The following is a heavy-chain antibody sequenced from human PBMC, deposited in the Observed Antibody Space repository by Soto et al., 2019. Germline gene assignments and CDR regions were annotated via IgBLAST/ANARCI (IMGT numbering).Heavy chain of an antibody. D-gene: IGHD2-2*02. CDR1: GGSFSGYY. V-gene: IGHV4-34*01. CDR3: ARATYRLLYRYYYYYYGMDV. Sequence: QVQLQQWGAGLLKPSETLSLTCAVYGGSFSGYYWSWIRQPPGKGLEWIGEINHSGSTNYNPSLKSRVTISVDASKNQFSLKMSAVTAADTAVYYCARATYRLLYRYYYYYYGMDVWGQGTTVTVSS. CDR2: INHSGST. J-gene: IGHJ6*02.